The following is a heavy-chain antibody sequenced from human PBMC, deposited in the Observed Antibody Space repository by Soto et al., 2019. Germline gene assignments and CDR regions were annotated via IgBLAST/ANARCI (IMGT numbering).Heavy chain of an antibody. CDR1: GFTFTSSA. Sequence: ASVKVSCKASGFTFTSSAVQWVRQAHGQRLEWIGWIVVGSGNTNYAQKFQERVTITRDMSTSTAYMELSSLRSEDTAVYYCAASLVVVDAFDIWGQGTMVTVSS. V-gene: IGHV1-58*01. J-gene: IGHJ3*02. CDR3: AASLVVVDAFDI. D-gene: IGHD3-22*01. CDR2: IVVGSGNT.